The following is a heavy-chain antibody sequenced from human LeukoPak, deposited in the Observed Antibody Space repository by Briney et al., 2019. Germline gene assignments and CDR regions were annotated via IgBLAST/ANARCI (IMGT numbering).Heavy chain of an antibody. CDR3: ARAAGGGYFDF. D-gene: IGHD6-13*01. Sequence: ASVKVSCKASGYSFTGYGISWVRQAPGQGLEWMGWISAYNSNTNYAQNLQGRVTMTTDTSTSTVYLDLRSLRSDDTAVYYCARAAGGGYFDFWGQGTLVTVSS. J-gene: IGHJ4*02. CDR1: GYSFTGYG. V-gene: IGHV1-18*01. CDR2: ISAYNSNT.